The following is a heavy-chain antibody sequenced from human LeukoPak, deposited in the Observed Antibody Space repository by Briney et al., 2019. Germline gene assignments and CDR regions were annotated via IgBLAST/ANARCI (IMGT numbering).Heavy chain of an antibody. CDR3: ATSDILTGYTVDY. J-gene: IGHJ4*02. V-gene: IGHV1-24*01. Sequence: GASVKVSCKVSGYTLTELSMHWVRQAPGKGLEWMGGFDPEDGETIYAQKFQGRVTMTEDTSTDTAYMELSSQRSEDTAVYYCATSDILTGYTVDYWGQGTLVTASS. CDR2: FDPEDGET. D-gene: IGHD3-9*01. CDR1: GYTLTELS.